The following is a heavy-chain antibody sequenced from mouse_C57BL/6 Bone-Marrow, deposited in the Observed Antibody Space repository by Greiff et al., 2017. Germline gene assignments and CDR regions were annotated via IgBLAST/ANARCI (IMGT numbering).Heavy chain of an antibody. V-gene: IGHV1-15*01. J-gene: IGHJ4*01. D-gene: IGHD2-1*01. CDR1: GYTFTDYE. CDR2: IDPETGGT. CDR3: TREGNYEAMDY. Sequence: VQLQQSGAELVRPGASVTLSCKASGYTFTDYEMHWVKQTPVHGLEWIGAIDPETGGTAYNQKFKGKAILTADKSSSTAYMELRSLTSEDSAVYYCTREGNYEAMDYWGQGTSVTVSS.